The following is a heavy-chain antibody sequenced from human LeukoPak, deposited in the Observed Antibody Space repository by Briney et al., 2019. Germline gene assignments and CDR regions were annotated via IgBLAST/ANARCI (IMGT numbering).Heavy chain of an antibody. V-gene: IGHV3-23*01. J-gene: IGHJ6*02. D-gene: IGHD1-14*01. CDR2: ISGSGGTT. Sequence: GGSLRLSCAASGFTFNTYTMNWVRQAPGKGLEWVSVISGSGGTTYYADSVKGRFTISRDSSKNTLYLQMNSLRAEDTAVYYCAKVSGGGLYYDGMDVWGQGTTVTVPS. CDR1: GFTFNTYT. CDR3: AKVSGGGLYYDGMDV.